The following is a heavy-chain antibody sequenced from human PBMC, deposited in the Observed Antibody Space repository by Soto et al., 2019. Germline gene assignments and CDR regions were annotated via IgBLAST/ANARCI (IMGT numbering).Heavy chain of an antibody. V-gene: IGHV4-30-4*01. J-gene: IGHJ4*02. CDR2: IYYSGST. CDR3: ASEDSSGYYLFEY. CDR1: GGSISSGDYY. D-gene: IGHD3-22*01. Sequence: SETLSLTCTVSGGSISSGDYYWSLIRQPPGKGLEWIGYIYYSGSTYYNPSLKSRVTISVDTSKNQFSLKLSSVTAADTAVYYCASEDSSGYYLFEYWGQGTLVTVSS.